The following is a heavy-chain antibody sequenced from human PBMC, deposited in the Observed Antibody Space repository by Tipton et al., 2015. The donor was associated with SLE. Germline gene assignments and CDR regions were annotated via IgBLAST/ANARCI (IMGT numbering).Heavy chain of an antibody. J-gene: IGHJ6*02. D-gene: IGHD1-26*01. Sequence: TLSLICTVSGGSTSSHYWSWIRQPPGKGLEWIGYVYNDGSTDYNPSLKSRGTISVDTSKNQFSPKLSSVTAADTAVFYCARLREGYNYYYGMDVWGQGTTVTVSS. CDR1: GGSTSSHY. V-gene: IGHV4-59*11. CDR2: VYNDGST. CDR3: ARLREGYNYYYGMDV.